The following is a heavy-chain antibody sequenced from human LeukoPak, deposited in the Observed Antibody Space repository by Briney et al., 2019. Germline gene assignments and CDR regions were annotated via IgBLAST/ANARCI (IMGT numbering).Heavy chain of an antibody. J-gene: IGHJ4*02. D-gene: IGHD2-15*01. CDR3: AKNGGSQCYSHLDS. V-gene: IGHV3-23*01. CDR2: TSGSGGST. Sequence: GGSLRLSCAASGFTFSSYAMSWVRQAPGKGLEWVSGTSGSGGSTYYVGSVKGRFTISRDNSKNTLYLQMNSLRVEDTAVYYCAKNGGSQCYSHLDSWGQGTLVTVSS. CDR1: GFTFSSYA.